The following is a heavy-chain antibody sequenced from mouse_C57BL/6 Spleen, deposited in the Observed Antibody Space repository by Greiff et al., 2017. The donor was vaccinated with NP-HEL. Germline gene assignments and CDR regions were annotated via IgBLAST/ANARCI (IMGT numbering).Heavy chain of an antibody. J-gene: IGHJ2*01. D-gene: IGHD1-1*01. Sequence: QVQLKESGAELVKPGASVKISCKASGYAFSSYWMNWVKQRPGKGLEWIGQIYPGDGDTNYNGKFKGKATLTADKSSSTAYMQLSSLTSEDSAVYFCAAYITTVVAPFDYWGQGTTLTVSS. V-gene: IGHV1-80*01. CDR1: GYAFSSYW. CDR3: AAYITTVVAPFDY. CDR2: IYPGDGDT.